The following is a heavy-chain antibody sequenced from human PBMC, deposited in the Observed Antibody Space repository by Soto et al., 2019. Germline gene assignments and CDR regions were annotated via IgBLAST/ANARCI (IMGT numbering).Heavy chain of an antibody. J-gene: IGHJ4*02. CDR2: ISYDGSNK. CDR1: GFTFSSYG. Sequence: GSLRLSCAASGFTFSSYGMHWVRQAPGKGLEWVAVISYDGSNKYYADSVKGRFTISRDNSKNTLYLQMNSLRAEDTAVYYCAKMHYDFWSGYLFDYWGQGTLVTVSS. CDR3: AKMHYDFWSGYLFDY. D-gene: IGHD3-3*01. V-gene: IGHV3-30*18.